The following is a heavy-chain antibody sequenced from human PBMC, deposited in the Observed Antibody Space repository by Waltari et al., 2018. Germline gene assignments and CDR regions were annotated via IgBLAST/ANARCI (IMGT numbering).Heavy chain of an antibody. J-gene: IGHJ3*02. Sequence: QVQLVQSGPAVKKPGASVKVSCTASGYSFTSYGITWVRQAPGQGLEWVAWISANNGDTNYEDRFRGRVTMTTDTSTSTAYMELRGLRSDDTAVYYCARDMIMVGTSDPSDAFDIWGQGTMVTVSS. CDR2: ISANNGDT. CDR1: GYSFTSYG. V-gene: IGHV1-18*04. CDR3: ARDMIMVGTSDPSDAFDI. D-gene: IGHD3-16*01.